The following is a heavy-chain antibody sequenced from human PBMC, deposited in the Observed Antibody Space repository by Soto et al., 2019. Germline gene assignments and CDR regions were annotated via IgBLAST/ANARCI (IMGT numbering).Heavy chain of an antibody. J-gene: IGHJ5*02. D-gene: IGHD6-13*01. V-gene: IGHV1-69*02. CDR1: GGSLSSYP. Sequence: QVLLVQSGAELKKPGSSLKVSCKASGGSLSSYPISWLRQAPGHGLEWMGRIIPFLDKTDYAQKFQGRVTVTADKSTTSVYLELSRVTSDDTAVYYCARPGAAAGGYHGFDPWGQGTLVTVSS. CDR3: ARPGAAAGGYHGFDP. CDR2: IIPFLDKT.